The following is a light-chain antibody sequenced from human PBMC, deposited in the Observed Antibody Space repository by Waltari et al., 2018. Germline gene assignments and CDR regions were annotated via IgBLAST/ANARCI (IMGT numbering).Light chain of an antibody. Sequence: QSALTQPASVSGSPGQSITISCSGDHRDVGGYDLVSWYQHHPGEGPTLLIYEVTKLPSGISTRFSGSKSGNTASLTISGLQPEDEADYFCCSYAGASSVVFGGGTKLTVL. CDR2: EVT. CDR1: HRDVGGYDL. V-gene: IGLV2-23*02. J-gene: IGLJ3*02. CDR3: CSYAGASSVV.